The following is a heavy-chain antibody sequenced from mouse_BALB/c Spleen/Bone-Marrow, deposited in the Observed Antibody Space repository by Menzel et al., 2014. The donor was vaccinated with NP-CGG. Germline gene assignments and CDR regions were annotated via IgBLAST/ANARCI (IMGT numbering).Heavy chain of an antibody. CDR3: ARNYGYAMDY. D-gene: IGHD1-1*01. Sequence: QVQLKESGAELVRPGTSVKISCEASGYTFTNYWLGWVKQRPGHGLEWIGDIYPGGGYTNYNEKFKGKATLTADTSSSTVYMQLSSLTSEDSAVYFCARNYGYAMDYWGQGTSVTVSS. V-gene: IGHV1-63*02. J-gene: IGHJ4*01. CDR1: GYTFTNYW. CDR2: IYPGGGYT.